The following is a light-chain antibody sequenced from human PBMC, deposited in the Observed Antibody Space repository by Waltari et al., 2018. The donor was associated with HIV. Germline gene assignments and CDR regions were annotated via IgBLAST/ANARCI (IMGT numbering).Light chain of an antibody. CDR2: DVS. CDR1: SSDVGGHHF. J-gene: IGLJ1*01. CDR3: SSYTSSSTPLYV. Sequence: QSALTQPATVSGSPRQPITISCYGTSSDVGGHHFVPWHQQHPGKAPKLMIYDVSNRPSGVSNRFSGSKSGNTASLTISGLQAEDEADYYCSSYTSSSTPLYVFGTGTKVTVL. V-gene: IGLV2-14*03.